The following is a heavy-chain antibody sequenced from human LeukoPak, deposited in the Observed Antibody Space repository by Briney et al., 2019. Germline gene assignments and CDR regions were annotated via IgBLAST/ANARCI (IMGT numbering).Heavy chain of an antibody. D-gene: IGHD3-16*01. CDR1: GYTFTGYY. V-gene: IGHV1-2*02. CDR3: ARDGGFDY. CDR2: LNPLNGGT. J-gene: IGHJ4*02. Sequence: ASVKVPCKASGYTFTGYYIYWVRQAPGQGLEWMGWLNPLNGGTNFAQNFQGRVSMTRDTSISTAYMELSRLRSDDTAVYYCARDGGFDYWGQGTLVTVSS.